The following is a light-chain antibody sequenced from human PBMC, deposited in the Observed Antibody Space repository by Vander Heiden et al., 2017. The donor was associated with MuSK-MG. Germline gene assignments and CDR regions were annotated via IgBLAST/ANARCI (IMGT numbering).Light chain of an antibody. CDR1: QSISSY. Sequence: DIQMTQSPSSLSASVGPRVTITCRASQSISSYLNWYQQKPGKAPKLLIYAASSLQRGVPSRFRGSGSGKDFTLTISSLQPEDFATYYCQQSDSTPPWTFGQGTKVEIK. CDR2: AAS. J-gene: IGKJ1*01. V-gene: IGKV1-39*01. CDR3: QQSDSTPPWT.